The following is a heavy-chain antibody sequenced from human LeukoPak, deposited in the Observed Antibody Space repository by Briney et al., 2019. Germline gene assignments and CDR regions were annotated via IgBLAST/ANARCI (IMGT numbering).Heavy chain of an antibody. CDR3: ARTTEGGYTYDYFYYYYMDV. D-gene: IGHD5-18*01. CDR1: GGSISSYY. J-gene: IGHJ6*03. CDR2: IHYSGST. V-gene: IGHV4-59*01. Sequence: SETLSLTCTVSGGSISSYYWSWIRQPPGKGLQWIGYIHYSGSTNYNPSLKSRATISVNMSKNQFSLRLSSVTAADTAVYYCARTTEGGYTYDYFYYYYMDVWGKGTTVTISS.